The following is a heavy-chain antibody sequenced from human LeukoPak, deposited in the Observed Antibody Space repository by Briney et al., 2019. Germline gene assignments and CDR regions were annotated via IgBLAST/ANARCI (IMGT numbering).Heavy chain of an antibody. CDR3: AAIVVNWNYMNY. CDR2: VYHSGTT. CDR1: GGSIISSDYY. Sequence: SETLSLTCTVSGGSIISSDYYWGWIRQPPGQALEWIGNVYHSGTTYYNPSLKSRVTISVDTAKNQFALNLNSVTAADPAVYYCAAIVVNWNYMNYWGRGVLVTVSS. J-gene: IGHJ4*02. V-gene: IGHV4-39*06. D-gene: IGHD1-7*01.